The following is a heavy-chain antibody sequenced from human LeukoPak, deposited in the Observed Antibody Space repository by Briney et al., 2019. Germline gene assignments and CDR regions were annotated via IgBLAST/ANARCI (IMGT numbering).Heavy chain of an antibody. D-gene: IGHD2-2*01. CDR1: GFTFSSYA. Sequence: GSLRLSCAASGFTFSSYAMSWVRQAPGKGLEWVSAISGSGGSTYYADSVKGRFTISRDNSKNTLYLQMNSLRAEDTAVYYCAKVEGYCSSTSCYGGLDYWGQGTLVTVSS. CDR3: AKVEGYCSSTSCYGGLDY. CDR2: ISGSGGST. V-gene: IGHV3-23*01. J-gene: IGHJ4*02.